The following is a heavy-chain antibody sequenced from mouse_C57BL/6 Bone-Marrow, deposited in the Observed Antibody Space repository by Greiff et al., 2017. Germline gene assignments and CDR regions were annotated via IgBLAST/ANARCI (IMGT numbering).Heavy chain of an antibody. V-gene: IGHV1-82*01. CDR3: ARQLRFPYYFDY. D-gene: IGHD3-2*02. CDR2: IYPGDGDT. CDR1: GYAFSSSW. Sequence: QVQLQQPGPELVKPGASVKISCKASGYAFSSSWMNWVKQRPGKGLEWIGRIYPGDGDTNYNGKFKGKATLTADKSSSTAYMQLSSLTSEDSAVYFCARQLRFPYYFDYWGQGTTLTVSS. J-gene: IGHJ2*01.